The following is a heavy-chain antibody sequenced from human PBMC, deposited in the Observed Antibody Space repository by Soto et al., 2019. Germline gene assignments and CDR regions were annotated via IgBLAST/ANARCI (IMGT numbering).Heavy chain of an antibody. CDR1: GGSISTYY. V-gene: IGHV4-59*12. Sequence: QVQLQESGPGLVKPSETLSLTCTVSGGSISTYYWDWLRQSPEKGLEWIGYTHYSGNTNYHPSLRGRVTISLGTSRNQFSLILRAVTAADTAIYYCARHTLTVRSGFDNWGQGALVTVSS. CDR2: THYSGNT. CDR3: ARHTLTVRSGFDN. D-gene: IGHD4-17*01. J-gene: IGHJ4*02.